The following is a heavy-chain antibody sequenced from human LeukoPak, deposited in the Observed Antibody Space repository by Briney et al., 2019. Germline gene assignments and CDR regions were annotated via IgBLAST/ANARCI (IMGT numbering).Heavy chain of an antibody. Sequence: PGGSLRLSCAASGFTFSSYWMHWVRQAPRKGLVWVSRISSDGTRISYADSVKGRFTISRDDAKKTLDLQMNSLRAEDTAVYFCARDNGRNGFDIWGQGTMVTVSS. V-gene: IGHV3-74*01. CDR2: ISSDGTRI. CDR3: ARDNGRNGFDI. CDR1: GFTFSSYW. J-gene: IGHJ3*02.